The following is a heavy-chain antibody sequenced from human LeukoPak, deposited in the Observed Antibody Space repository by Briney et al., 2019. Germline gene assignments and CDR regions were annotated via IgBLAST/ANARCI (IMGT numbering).Heavy chain of an antibody. Sequence: ASVKVSCKASGGTFSSYAISWVRQAPGQGLEWMGRIIPIFGTANYAQKFQGRVTITTDESTSTAYMELSSLRSEGTAVYYCARGRLGIAAAKTTPFDYWGQGTLVTVSS. CDR2: IIPIFGTA. V-gene: IGHV1-69*05. CDR3: ARGRLGIAAAKTTPFDY. CDR1: GGTFSSYA. D-gene: IGHD6-13*01. J-gene: IGHJ4*02.